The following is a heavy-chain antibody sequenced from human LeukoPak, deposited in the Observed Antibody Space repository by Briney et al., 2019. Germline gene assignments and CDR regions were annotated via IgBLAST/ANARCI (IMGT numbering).Heavy chain of an antibody. Sequence: GGSLRLSCAASGFTFSSYGMHWVRQAPGKGLEWVAVIWYDRSNEYYAESVKGRYTISRDSSKNTLYLQMNSLRAEDTAVYYCAREKMTGYCSSTSCYIYYGMDVWGQGTTVTVSS. CDR3: AREKMTGYCSSTSCYIYYGMDV. CDR2: IWYDRSNE. J-gene: IGHJ6*02. CDR1: GFTFSSYG. V-gene: IGHV3-33*01. D-gene: IGHD2-2*02.